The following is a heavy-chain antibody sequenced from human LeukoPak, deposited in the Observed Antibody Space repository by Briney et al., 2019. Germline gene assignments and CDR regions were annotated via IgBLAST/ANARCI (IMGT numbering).Heavy chain of an antibody. CDR2: IYYSGST. CDR3: ASSYSGYDWSDYYYYYMDV. Sequence: SETLSLTCTVSGGSISSSSYYWGWIRQPPGKGLEWIGSIYYSGSTYYNPSLKSRVTISVDTSKSQFSLKLSSVTAADTAVYYCASSYSGYDWSDYYYYYMDVWGKGTTVTVS. J-gene: IGHJ6*03. V-gene: IGHV4-39*01. CDR1: GGSISSSSYY. D-gene: IGHD5-12*01.